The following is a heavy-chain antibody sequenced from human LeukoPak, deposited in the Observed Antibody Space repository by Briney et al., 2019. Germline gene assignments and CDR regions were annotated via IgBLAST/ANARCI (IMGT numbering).Heavy chain of an antibody. Sequence: GGSLRLSCAASGFSFSTYWMNWVRQAPGKGLEWVSYISSSSSTIYYADSVKGRFAISRDNAKNSLYLQMNSLRAEDTAVYYCARDPNYYDSSGRDYWGQGTLVTVSS. D-gene: IGHD3-22*01. CDR2: ISSSSSTI. J-gene: IGHJ4*02. V-gene: IGHV3-48*04. CDR3: ARDPNYYDSSGRDY. CDR1: GFSFSTYW.